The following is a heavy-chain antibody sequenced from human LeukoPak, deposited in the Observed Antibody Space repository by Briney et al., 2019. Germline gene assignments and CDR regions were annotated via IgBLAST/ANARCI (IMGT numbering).Heavy chain of an antibody. Sequence: GGSLRLSCVASGYPFSSYSMNWIRQAPGKGLEWVSYISVSGGVRSYADSVKGRFTTSGDDARNSLYLQMNSLKDEDTAVYYCARDRGYFYDQLDYWGQGTLVTVSS. V-gene: IGHV3-48*02. D-gene: IGHD2/OR15-2a*01. CDR2: ISVSGGVR. J-gene: IGHJ4*02. CDR3: ARDRGYFYDQLDY. CDR1: GYPFSSYS.